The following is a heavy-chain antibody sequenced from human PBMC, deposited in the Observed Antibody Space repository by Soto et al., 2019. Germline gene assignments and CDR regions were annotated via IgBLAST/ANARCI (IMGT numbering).Heavy chain of an antibody. V-gene: IGHV3-30*18. CDR1: GFTFSSYG. Sequence: PGGSLRLSCAASGFTFSSYGMHWVRQAPGKGLEWVAVISYDGSNKYYADSVKGRFTISRDNSKNTLYLQMNSLRAEDTAAYYCAKDRGATYYDFWSGPKPLDYWGQGTLVTVSS. CDR3: AKDRGATYYDFWSGPKPLDY. D-gene: IGHD3-3*01. CDR2: ISYDGSNK. J-gene: IGHJ4*02.